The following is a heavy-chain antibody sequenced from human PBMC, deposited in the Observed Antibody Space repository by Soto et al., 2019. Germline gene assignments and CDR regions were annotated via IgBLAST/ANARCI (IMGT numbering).Heavy chain of an antibody. J-gene: IGHJ4*02. V-gene: IGHV3-30*03. CDR2: ISYDGSNE. CDR3: AFPRYQLEEDLFYF. Sequence: PGGYLRISCAASGYTFSSYGMPWVRQAPGKGLEWVAGISYDGSNEYYADSVKGRFTISRDNSKNTLYLQMNSLRAEDTAVYYCAFPRYQLEEDLFYFSGQGSLVTGSA. CDR1: GYTFSSYG. D-gene: IGHD2-2*01.